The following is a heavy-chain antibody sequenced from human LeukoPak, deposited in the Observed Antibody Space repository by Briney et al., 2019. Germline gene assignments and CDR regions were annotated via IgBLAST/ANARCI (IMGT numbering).Heavy chain of an antibody. CDR1: GFTLSSYG. V-gene: IGHV3-30*03. Sequence: PGRSLRLSCAASGFTLSSYGMHWVRQAPGKGLEWVAVISYDGSNKYYADSVKGRFTISRDNSKNTLYLQMNSLRAEDTAVYYCAWGPKYYDFWSGYSPLSYWGQGTLVTVSS. J-gene: IGHJ4*02. D-gene: IGHD3-3*01. CDR3: AWGPKYYDFWSGYSPLSY. CDR2: ISYDGSNK.